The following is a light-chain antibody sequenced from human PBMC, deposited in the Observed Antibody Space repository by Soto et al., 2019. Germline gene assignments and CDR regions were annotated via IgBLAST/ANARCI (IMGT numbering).Light chain of an antibody. CDR2: GST. V-gene: IGLV1-40*01. CDR1: SSNIGSTYD. Sequence: QSALTQPPSVSGAPGQRVTISCTGSSSNIGSTYDVQWYQQLPGTAPKLLIHGSTDRPSGVPDRFSGSKSGTSASLAITGLQADDEADYYCQSYDDSLSVHYVFGTGTKVTVL. J-gene: IGLJ1*01. CDR3: QSYDDSLSVHYV.